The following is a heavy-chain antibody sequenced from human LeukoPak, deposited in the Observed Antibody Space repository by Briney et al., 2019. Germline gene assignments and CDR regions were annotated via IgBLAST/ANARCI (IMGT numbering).Heavy chain of an antibody. CDR1: GFTFSSYE. D-gene: IGHD4-17*01. Sequence: QPGGSLRLSCAASGFTFSSYEMNWVRQAPGKGLEWVSYISSSGSTRYYADSVKGRLTISRDNAKNSLYLQMNSLRAEDTAVYYCARVQTTVTTLGYWGQGTLVTVSS. V-gene: IGHV3-48*03. J-gene: IGHJ4*02. CDR2: ISSSGSTR. CDR3: ARVQTTVTTLGY.